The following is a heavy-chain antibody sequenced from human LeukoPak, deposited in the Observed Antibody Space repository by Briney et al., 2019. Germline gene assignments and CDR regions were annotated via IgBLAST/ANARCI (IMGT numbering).Heavy chain of an antibody. V-gene: IGHV3-23*01. J-gene: IGHJ4*02. CDR3: AKDSNYYDSSGYYY. CDR1: GFTFSSYA. Sequence: PGGSLRLSCAASGFTFSSYAMTWVRQAPGKGLEWVSSISISGAGTFDADSVKGRFTISRDNSKNTLYLQMNSLRADDTAVYYCAKDSNYYDSSGYYYWGQGTLVTVSS. CDR2: ISISGAGT. D-gene: IGHD3-22*01.